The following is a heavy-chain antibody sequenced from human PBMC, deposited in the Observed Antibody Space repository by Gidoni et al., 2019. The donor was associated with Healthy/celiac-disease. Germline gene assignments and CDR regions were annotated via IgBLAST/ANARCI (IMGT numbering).Heavy chain of an antibody. CDR1: GFTFSSYW. Sequence: EVQLVEYGGGLVQPGGSLSLPCAASGFTFSSYWMHWVRQAPGKGLVWVSRINSEGRSASYADSVKGRCTISRDNAKNTLYLQMNSLRAEDTAVYYCARDRIVVVPAASVDYWGQGTLVTVSS. J-gene: IGHJ4*02. V-gene: IGHV3-74*01. D-gene: IGHD2-2*01. CDR2: INSEGRSA. CDR3: ARDRIVVVPAASVDY.